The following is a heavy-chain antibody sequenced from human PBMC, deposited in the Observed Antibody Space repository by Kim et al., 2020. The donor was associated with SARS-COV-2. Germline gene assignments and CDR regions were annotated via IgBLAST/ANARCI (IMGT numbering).Heavy chain of an antibody. Sequence: GGSLRLSCVASGFTFSDYAMNWVRQAPGQGLEWVSFISGDGSSTYYTNSVKGRFTISRDNSRNTVYLQMNSLRAEDTAKYYCARFLDGYCRGYCYGLDVWGQGTTVTVSS. CDR2: ISGDGSST. D-gene: IGHD2-21*01. CDR1: GFTFSDYA. J-gene: IGHJ6*02. V-gene: IGHV3-23*01. CDR3: ARFLDGYCRGYCYGLDV.